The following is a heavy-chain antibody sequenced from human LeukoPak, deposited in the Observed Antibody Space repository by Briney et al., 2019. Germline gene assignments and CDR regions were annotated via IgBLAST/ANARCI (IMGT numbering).Heavy chain of an antibody. V-gene: IGHV4-59*01. D-gene: IGHD6-13*01. J-gene: IGHJ4*02. CDR2: IYYSGTT. Sequence: TSETLSLTCTVSGGSISSYYWSWIRQPPGKGLEWIGYIYYSGTTNYNPSLKSRVTISVDTSKNQFSLKLSSVTATDTAVYYCARGVYIAAAQYGYWGQGTLVTVSS. CDR3: ARGVYIAAAQYGY. CDR1: GGSISSYY.